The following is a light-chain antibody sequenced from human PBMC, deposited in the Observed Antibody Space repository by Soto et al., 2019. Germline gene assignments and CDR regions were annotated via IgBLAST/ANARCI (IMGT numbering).Light chain of an antibody. V-gene: IGLV6-57*01. CDR1: SGSIANNY. J-gene: IGLJ3*02. Sequence: NFMLTQPHSVSESPGKTVTISCTRSSGSIANNYVQWYQQRPGSSPTTVISEDNQGPSGVPDRFSGSIDSSSNSASLTISGLKTEDEADCYCQSYDSNNWGFGGGTKLTVL. CDR3: QSYDSNNWG. CDR2: EDN.